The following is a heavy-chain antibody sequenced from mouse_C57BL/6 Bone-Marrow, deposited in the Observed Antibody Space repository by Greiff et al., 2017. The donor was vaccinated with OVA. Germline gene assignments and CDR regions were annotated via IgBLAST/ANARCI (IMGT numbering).Heavy chain of an antibody. D-gene: IGHD1-1*01. J-gene: IGHJ2*01. CDR3: ARAHYGSSDY. Sequence: VQLQQSGPGLVKPSQSLSLTCSVTGYSITSGYYWNWIRQFPGNKLEWMGYISYDGSNNYNPSLKNRISITRDTSKNQFFLKLNSVTTEDTATYYCARAHYGSSDYWGQGTTLTVSS. CDR1: GYSITSGYY. V-gene: IGHV3-6*01. CDR2: ISYDGSN.